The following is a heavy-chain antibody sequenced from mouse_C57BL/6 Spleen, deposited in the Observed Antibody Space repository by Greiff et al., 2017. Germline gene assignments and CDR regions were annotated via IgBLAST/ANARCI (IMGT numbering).Heavy chain of an antibody. CDR3: ATPYSNFDY. Sequence: VQLQQPGAELVRPGTSVKLSCKASGYTFTSYWMHWVKQRPGQGLEWIGVIDPSDSYTNYNQKFKGKATLTVDTSSSTAYMQLSSLTSEDSAVYYCATPYSNFDYWGQGTTLTVSS. CDR1: GYTFTSYW. CDR2: IDPSDSYT. J-gene: IGHJ2*01. D-gene: IGHD2-5*01. V-gene: IGHV1-59*01.